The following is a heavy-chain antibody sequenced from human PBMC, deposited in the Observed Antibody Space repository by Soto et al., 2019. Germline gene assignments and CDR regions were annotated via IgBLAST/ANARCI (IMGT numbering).Heavy chain of an antibody. CDR2: IYYSGST. V-gene: IGHV4-39*01. Sequence: SETLSLTCTVSGGSIGSSSYYWGWIRQPPGKGLEWIGSIYYSGSTYYNPSLKSRVTISVDTSKNQFSLKLSSVTAADTAVYYCARDYGDYDIFWFDPWGQGTLVTVSS. D-gene: IGHD4-17*01. CDR1: GGSIGSSSYY. CDR3: ARDYGDYDIFWFDP. J-gene: IGHJ5*02.